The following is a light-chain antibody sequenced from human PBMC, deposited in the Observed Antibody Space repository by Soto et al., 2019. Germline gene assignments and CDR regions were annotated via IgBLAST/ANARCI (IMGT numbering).Light chain of an antibody. CDR3: NSYTSGNTYV. CDR2: EVS. V-gene: IGLV2-18*02. Sequence: QSVLTQPPSVSGSPGQSVTISCTGTSSDIGRYNRVSWYQQPPGTAPKLMIYEVSNRPSGVPDRFSGSKSGNTASLTISGIQPEDEADYYCNSYTSGNTYVFGTGTKLTVL. CDR1: SSDIGRYNR. J-gene: IGLJ1*01.